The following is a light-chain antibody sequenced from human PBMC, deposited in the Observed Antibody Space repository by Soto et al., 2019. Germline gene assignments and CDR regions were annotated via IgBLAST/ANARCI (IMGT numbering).Light chain of an antibody. CDR3: QQYSSAPLT. Sequence: EIVLTQSPGTLSLSPGERATLSCRASQSVSDNYLAWYQQKAGQAPRLVIYGASNRATGIPDRFSGSGSGTDFTLTISRLEPEDFAVYYCQQYSSAPLTFGQGTKVDIK. CDR1: QSVSDNY. V-gene: IGKV3-20*01. J-gene: IGKJ1*01. CDR2: GAS.